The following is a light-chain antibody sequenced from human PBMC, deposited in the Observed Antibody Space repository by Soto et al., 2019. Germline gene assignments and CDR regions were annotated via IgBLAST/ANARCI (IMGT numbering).Light chain of an antibody. CDR1: SSGVGTYNL. J-gene: IGLJ2*01. CDR2: EGN. Sequence: HSALTQPASVSGSPGQSITISCTGTSSGVGTYNLVSWYQQHPGNAPKLMIYEGNKRPSGVSNRFSGSKSGNTASLTISGLQAEDEGDYYCSSYVGSGTYVVFGGGTKLTVL. CDR3: SSYVGSGTYVV. V-gene: IGLV2-23*01.